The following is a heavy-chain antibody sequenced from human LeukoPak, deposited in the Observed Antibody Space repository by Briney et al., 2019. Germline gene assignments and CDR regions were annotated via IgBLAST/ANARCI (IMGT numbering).Heavy chain of an antibody. J-gene: IGHJ5*02. CDR1: GFTFSDYY. V-gene: IGHV4-38-2*01. Sequence: GSLRLSCAASGFTFSDYYISWIRQAPGKGLEWIGSIYHSGSAYYNPSLKSRVTISVDTSKNQFSLKLSSVTAADTAVYYCARRAVRNGGNSVGFDPWGQGTLVTVSS. CDR3: ARRAVRNGGNSVGFDP. D-gene: IGHD4-23*01. CDR2: IYHSGSA.